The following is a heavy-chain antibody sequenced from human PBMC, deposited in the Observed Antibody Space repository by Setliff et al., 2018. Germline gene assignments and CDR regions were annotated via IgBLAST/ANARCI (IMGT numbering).Heavy chain of an antibody. D-gene: IGHD5-12*01. Sequence: KPSETLSLTCSVLGDSLSSGTQYWAWIRQPPGKGLEWIGNINYSGSTYYNPSLKSRVTMSVDASKNQVSLKVTSVTAEDTAVYYCAKVDIDYIMTRDNTWQYIFYMDVWGRGTTVTVSS. CDR1: GDSLSSGTQY. J-gene: IGHJ6*03. CDR2: INYSGST. V-gene: IGHV4-39*01. CDR3: AKVDIDYIMTRDNTWQYIFYMDV.